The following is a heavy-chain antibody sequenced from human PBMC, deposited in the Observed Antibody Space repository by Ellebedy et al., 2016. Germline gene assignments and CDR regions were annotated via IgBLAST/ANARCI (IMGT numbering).Heavy chain of an antibody. CDR2: ISGSGGST. V-gene: IGHV3-23*01. CDR3: ATADGSQGLLWFGELSTTRLDY. Sequence: GESLKISXAASGFTFSSYAMSWVRQAPGKGLEWVSAISGSGGSTYYADSVKGRFTISRDNSKNTLYLQMNSLRAEDTAVYYCATADGSQGLLWFGELSTTRLDYWGQGTLVTVSS. CDR1: GFTFSSYA. J-gene: IGHJ4*02. D-gene: IGHD3-10*01.